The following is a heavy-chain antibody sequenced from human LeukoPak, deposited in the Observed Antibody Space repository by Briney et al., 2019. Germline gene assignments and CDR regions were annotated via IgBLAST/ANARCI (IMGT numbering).Heavy chain of an antibody. V-gene: IGHV3-74*01. CDR3: ARWYGDYPSYYLDS. CDR2: INSDGSNT. D-gene: IGHD4-17*01. Sequence: GGSLRLSCAASGFTFSSYWMHWVRQAPGKGLVWVSRINSDGSNTGYAGSVEGRFTISRDNAKNALYLQMNSLRVEDTAGYYCARWYGDYPSYYLDSWGQGTLVTVSS. J-gene: IGHJ4*02. CDR1: GFTFSSYW.